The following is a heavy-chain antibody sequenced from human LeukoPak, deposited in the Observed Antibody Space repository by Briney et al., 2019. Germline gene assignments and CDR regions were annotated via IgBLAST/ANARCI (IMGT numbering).Heavy chain of an antibody. CDR3: ARALKQPDYYYYYMDV. J-gene: IGHJ6*03. D-gene: IGHD6-13*01. CDR2: IDPDSGNT. Sequence: GASVKVSCKASGYTFIDYYMHWVRQAPGQGLEWMGRIDPDSGNTNYAQKLQGRVTMTTDTSTSTAYMELRSLRSDDTAVYYCARALKQPDYYYYYMDVWGKGTTVTVSS. CDR1: GYTFIDYY. V-gene: IGHV1-18*04.